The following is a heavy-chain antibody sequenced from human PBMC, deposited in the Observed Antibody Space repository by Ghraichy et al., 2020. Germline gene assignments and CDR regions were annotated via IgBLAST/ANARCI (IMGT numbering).Heavy chain of an antibody. CDR2: INHSGST. Sequence: SETLYLTCAVYGGSFSGYYWSWIRQPPGKGLEWIGEINHSGSTNYNPSLKSRVTISVDTSKNQFSLKLSSVTAADTAVYYCARGLNYYGSGSPHDAFDIWGQGTMVTVSS. CDR1: GGSFSGYY. V-gene: IGHV4-34*01. D-gene: IGHD3-10*01. CDR3: ARGLNYYGSGSPHDAFDI. J-gene: IGHJ3*02.